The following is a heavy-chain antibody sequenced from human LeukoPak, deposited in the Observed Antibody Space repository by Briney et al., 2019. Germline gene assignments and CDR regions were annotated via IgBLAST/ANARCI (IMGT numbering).Heavy chain of an antibody. V-gene: IGHV1-46*01. CDR2: INPSGGST. CDR3: AREPIKSDSSGYYQQRAYFQH. D-gene: IGHD3-22*01. Sequence: ASVTVSCKASGYTFTSYYMHWVRQAPGQGLEWMGLINPSGGSTSYAQRFQGRVTMTRDTSTSTVYMELSSLRSEDTAVYYCAREPIKSDSSGYYQQRAYFQHWGQGTLVTVSS. J-gene: IGHJ1*01. CDR1: GYTFTSYY.